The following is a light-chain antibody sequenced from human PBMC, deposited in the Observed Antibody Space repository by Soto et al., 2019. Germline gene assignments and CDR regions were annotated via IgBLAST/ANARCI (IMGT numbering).Light chain of an antibody. V-gene: IGKV1-5*01. Sequence: DIQMTQSPSTLSASVGDRVTITCRASQNINNWIAWYQQKPGKAPKFLIYDASTLESGVPSRFSGSGFGTEFSLTISSLQPADFGSYYCQHMRTFGQGTKVEIK. CDR1: QNINNW. CDR2: DAS. CDR3: QHMRT. J-gene: IGKJ1*01.